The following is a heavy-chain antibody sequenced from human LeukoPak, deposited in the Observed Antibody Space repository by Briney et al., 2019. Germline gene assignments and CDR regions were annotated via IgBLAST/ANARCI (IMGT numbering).Heavy chain of an antibody. CDR2: IYYSGST. V-gene: IGHV4-39*01. CDR3: ARQGGSYPETYYYYYYMDV. Sequence: SETLSLTCTVSGGSISSSSYYWGWIRQPPGKGLEWIGSIYYSGSTYYNPSLKSRVTISVDTSKNQFSLKLSSVTAADTAVYYCARQGGSYPETYYYYYYMDVWGKGTTVTVSS. CDR1: GGSISSSSYY. D-gene: IGHD1-26*01. J-gene: IGHJ6*03.